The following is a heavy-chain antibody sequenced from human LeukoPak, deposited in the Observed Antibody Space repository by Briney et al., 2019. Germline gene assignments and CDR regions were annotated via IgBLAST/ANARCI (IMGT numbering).Heavy chain of an antibody. Sequence: GASVKVSCMASGGTFSSYDFSWVRQAPGQGLEWMGGISPMFGTANYAQKFQGRVTITTDESTSTAYMELSSLRSDDTAVYYCARGDGSYAQHWGQGTLVTVSS. CDR2: ISPMFGTA. V-gene: IGHV1-69*05. J-gene: IGHJ1*01. CDR3: ARGDGSYAQH. D-gene: IGHD1-26*01. CDR1: GGTFSSYD.